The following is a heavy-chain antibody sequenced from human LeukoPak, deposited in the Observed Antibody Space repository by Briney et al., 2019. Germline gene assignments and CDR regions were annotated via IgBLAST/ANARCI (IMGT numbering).Heavy chain of an antibody. D-gene: IGHD2-21*02. CDR1: GGSVGSGYY. J-gene: IGHJ4*02. V-gene: IGHV4-39*02. CDR3: TRDIGDLVSDF. CDR2: IHYGGTT. Sequence: SETLSLTCTVSGGSVGSGYYWAWIRQPPGKGLKWIGSIHYGGTTHYNPSLQSRVTISADTSMNQFALDLRSVTAADTAVYYCTRDIGDLVSDFWGQGTLVTVSS.